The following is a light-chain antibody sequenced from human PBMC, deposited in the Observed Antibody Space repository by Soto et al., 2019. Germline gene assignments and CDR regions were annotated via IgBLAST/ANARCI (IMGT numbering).Light chain of an antibody. Sequence: QSALTQPPSASGSRGQSVTISCTGTSVDINYVSWFQQHPGKSPKLIICEVTKLPSGVPDRFSGSKSGNTASLTVSGLQDDDEADYYCSSYAGRDIWVFGGGTKLTFL. CDR2: EVT. CDR1: SVDINY. J-gene: IGLJ3*02. V-gene: IGLV2-8*01. CDR3: SSYAGRDIWV.